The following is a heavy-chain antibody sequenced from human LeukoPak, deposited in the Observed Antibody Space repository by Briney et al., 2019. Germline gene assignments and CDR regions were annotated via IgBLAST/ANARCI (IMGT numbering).Heavy chain of an antibody. D-gene: IGHD4-11*01. CDR1: GGSISSYY. CDR2: IYYSGST. J-gene: IGHJ4*02. Sequence: SETLSLTCTVSGGSISSYYWSWIRQPPGKGLEWIGYIYYSGSTNYNPSLKSRVTISVDTSKNQFSLKLSSVTAADTAVYYCATGRCGPRLFDYWGQGTLVTVSS. V-gene: IGHV4-59*01. CDR3: ATGRCGPRLFDY.